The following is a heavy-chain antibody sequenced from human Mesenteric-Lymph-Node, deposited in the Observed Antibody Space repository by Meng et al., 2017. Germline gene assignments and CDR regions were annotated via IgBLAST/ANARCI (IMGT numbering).Heavy chain of an antibody. CDR1: GFTFSNYE. V-gene: IGHV3-48*03. D-gene: IGHD7-27*01. CDR3: ATSSLGWGGDAFDI. Sequence: GGSLRLSCAASGFTFSNYEMNWVRQAPGKGLEWVSYISNNGSTIYYADSVKGRFTISRDNSKNSLHLQMNSLRVEDTALYYCATSSLGWGGDAFDIWGQGTMVTVSS. J-gene: IGHJ3*02. CDR2: ISNNGSTI.